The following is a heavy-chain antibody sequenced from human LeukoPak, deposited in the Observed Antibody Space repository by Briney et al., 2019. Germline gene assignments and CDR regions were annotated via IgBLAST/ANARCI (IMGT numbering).Heavy chain of an antibody. CDR3: ARGLIAYVHDAFDI. CDR1: GFTFSDYY. V-gene: IGHV3-11*01. Sequence: GGSLRLSCAASGFTFSDYYMSWIRQAPGKGLEWVSYISSSGSTIYYADSVKGRFTISRDNAKNSQYLQMNSLRAEDTAVYYCARGLIAYVHDAFDIWGQGTMVTVSS. CDR2: ISSSGSTI. D-gene: IGHD2-8*01. J-gene: IGHJ3*02.